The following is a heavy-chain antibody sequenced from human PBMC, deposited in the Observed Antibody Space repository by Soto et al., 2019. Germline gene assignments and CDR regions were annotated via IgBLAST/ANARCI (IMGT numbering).Heavy chain of an antibody. CDR3: ARDGEYTSGWYSFDS. Sequence: SETLSLTCTVSGASISDYYWRWIRHPAGQALEWIGRVYVTGTTYFNPSLKSRVTMSVDTSNNQVSLKLSSVTAADSAIYYCARDGEYTSGWYSFDSWGPGTLVTVSS. J-gene: IGHJ5*01. D-gene: IGHD6-19*01. CDR2: VYVTGTT. V-gene: IGHV4-4*07. CDR1: GASISDYY.